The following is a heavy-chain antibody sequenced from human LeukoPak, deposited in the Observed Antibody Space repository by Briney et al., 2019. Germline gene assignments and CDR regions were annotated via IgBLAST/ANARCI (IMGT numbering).Heavy chain of an antibody. Sequence: SETLSLTCTVSGASISTYYWSWIRQPPGKGLEWIGYIYYTGSSNYNPSLKSRATISVDTSKNHFSLKLSSVTAADTAVYYCVKGRDGYDLWGQGTLVTVSS. V-gene: IGHV4-59*01. CDR3: VKGRDGYDL. J-gene: IGHJ4*02. CDR2: IYYTGSS. D-gene: IGHD5-24*01. CDR1: GASISTYY.